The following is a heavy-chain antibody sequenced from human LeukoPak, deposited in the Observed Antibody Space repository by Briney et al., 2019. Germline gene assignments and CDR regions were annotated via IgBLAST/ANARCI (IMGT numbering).Heavy chain of an antibody. D-gene: IGHD2-2*02. V-gene: IGHV4-59*12. Sequence: SETLSLTCTISGGSISNYYWSWVRQTPGKGLEWIGFVYYTGATNYNPSLKSRVTMSVDTSKNQFSLKLSSVTAADTAVYYCAGGNQLLYGDYYYYMDVWGKGTTVTVSS. CDR3: AGGNQLLYGDYYYYMDV. J-gene: IGHJ6*03. CDR2: VYYTGAT. CDR1: GGSISNYY.